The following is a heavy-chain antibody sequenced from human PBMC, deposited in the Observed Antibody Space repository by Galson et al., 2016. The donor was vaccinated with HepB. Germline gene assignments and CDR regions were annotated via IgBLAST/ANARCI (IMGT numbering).Heavy chain of an antibody. Sequence: SETLSLTCTVSGGCISSYDWSWIRQPPGKGLEWIGHIYNSGSTKYNPSLRSRVAMSIDKSKNQFYLELTSVTAADTALYYCASSEYCSSSSCYRAFDFWGLGTMVTVSS. D-gene: IGHD2-2*01. CDR3: ASSEYCSSSSCYRAFDF. CDR1: GGCISSYD. J-gene: IGHJ3*01. V-gene: IGHV4-59*01. CDR2: IYNSGST.